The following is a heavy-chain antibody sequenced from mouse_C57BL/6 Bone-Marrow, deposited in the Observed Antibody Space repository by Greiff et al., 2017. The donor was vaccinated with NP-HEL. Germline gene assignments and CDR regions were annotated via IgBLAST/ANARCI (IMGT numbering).Heavy chain of an antibody. CDR1: GFTFSDYY. CDR3: ARHSSYGGFAY. D-gene: IGHD1-1*01. J-gene: IGHJ3*01. CDR2: ISNGGGST. V-gene: IGHV5-12*01. Sequence: EVQVVESGGGLVQSGGSLKLSCAASGFTFSDYYMYWVRQTPEKRLEWVAYISNGGGSTYYPDTVKGRFTISRDNAKNTLYLQMSRLKSEDTAMYYCARHSSYGGFAYWGQGTLVTVSA.